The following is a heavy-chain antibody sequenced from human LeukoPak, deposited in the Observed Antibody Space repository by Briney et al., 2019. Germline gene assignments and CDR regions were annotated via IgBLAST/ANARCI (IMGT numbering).Heavy chain of an antibody. CDR2: INSDGSST. CDR3: ARDLLSSGYYDSSGVDY. V-gene: IGHV3-74*01. Sequence: GGSLRLPCAASGFTFSSYWMHWVRQAPGKGLVWVSRINSDGSSTSYADSVKGRFTISRDNAKNTLYLQMNSLRAEDTAVYYCARDLLSSGYYDSSGVDYWGQGTLVTVSS. CDR1: GFTFSSYW. J-gene: IGHJ4*02. D-gene: IGHD3-22*01.